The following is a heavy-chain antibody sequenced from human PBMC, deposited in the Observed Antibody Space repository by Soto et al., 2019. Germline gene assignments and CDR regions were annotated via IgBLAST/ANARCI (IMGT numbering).Heavy chain of an antibody. V-gene: IGHV1-69*02. CDR3: AHTNGDIVATISSPSGWFHP. D-gene: IGHD5-12*01. CDR2: IIPILGIA. CDR1: GGTFSSYT. Sequence: QVQLVQSGAEVKKPGTSVKVSCKASGGTFSSYTISWVRQAPGQGLEWMGRIIPILGIANYAQKFQGRVTITADKSTSTAYMELSSLRSEDTDVYYCAHTNGDIVATISSPSGWFHPWGQGTLGTFSS. J-gene: IGHJ5*02.